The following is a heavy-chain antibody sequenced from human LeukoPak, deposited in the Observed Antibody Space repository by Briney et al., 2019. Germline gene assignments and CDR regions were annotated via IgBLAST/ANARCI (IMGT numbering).Heavy chain of an antibody. J-gene: IGHJ4*02. CDR1: GGSISSYY. V-gene: IGHV4-59*01. D-gene: IGHD1-26*01. CDR2: IYYSGST. CDR3: ARLKWELRTGFDY. Sequence: SETLSLTCTVSGGSISSYYWSWIRQPPGKGLEWIGYIYYSGSTNYNPSPKSRVTISVDTSKNQFSLKLTSVTAADTAVYYCARLKWELRTGFDYWGQGTLVTVSS.